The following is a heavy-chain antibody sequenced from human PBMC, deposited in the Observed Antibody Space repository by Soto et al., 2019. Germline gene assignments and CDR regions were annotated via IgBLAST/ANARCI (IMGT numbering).Heavy chain of an antibody. CDR2: IYHSGST. V-gene: IGHV4-30-2*01. D-gene: IGHD3-22*01. CDR3: ASAFGSSGYR. J-gene: IGHJ4*01. Sequence: QLQLQESGSELVKPSQTLSLTCAVSGGSISSGGYSWSWIRQQPGKGLERIGYIYHSGSTYYNPSLKSRVTISVARYKNQFSLKLSSVTAADTAVYYCASAFGSSGYRWCHGTLVTVSS. CDR1: GGSISSGGYS.